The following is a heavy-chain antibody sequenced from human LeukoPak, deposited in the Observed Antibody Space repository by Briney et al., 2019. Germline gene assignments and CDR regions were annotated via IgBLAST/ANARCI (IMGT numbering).Heavy chain of an antibody. CDR1: GFTFSSYW. J-gene: IGHJ4*02. Sequence: PGGSLRLSCAASGFTFSSYWMSWVRQAPGKGLEWVTFIPSDGSNKYYADSVKGRFTISRDNSKNTLYLQMNSLRVEDTAVYYCASAAGPFDNWGQGTLVTVSS. CDR2: IPSDGSNK. CDR3: ASAAGPFDN. V-gene: IGHV3-30*02. D-gene: IGHD6-13*01.